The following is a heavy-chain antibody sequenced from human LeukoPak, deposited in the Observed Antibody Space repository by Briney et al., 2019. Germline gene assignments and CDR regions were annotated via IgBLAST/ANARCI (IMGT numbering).Heavy chain of an antibody. Sequence: ASVKVSCKASGYTFTRYGISWVRQAPGQGLQWLGWISASNGNTNYAQNFLDRFTMSTHTTTSTAYLDVRSLTSDDTAVYYCARDHSNWNYAPDFWGQGTLVIVSS. D-gene: IGHD1-7*01. CDR3: ARDHSNWNYAPDF. V-gene: IGHV1-18*01. CDR2: ISASNGNT. CDR1: GYTFTRYG. J-gene: IGHJ4*02.